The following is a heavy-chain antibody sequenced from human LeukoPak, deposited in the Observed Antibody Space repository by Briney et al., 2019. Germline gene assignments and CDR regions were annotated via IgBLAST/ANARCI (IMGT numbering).Heavy chain of an antibody. CDR1: GYTFTGYY. CDR3: ATGRLYYDRRGYYENDAFDL. Sequence: ASVKVSCKASGYTFTGYYMHWVRQAPGQGLEWMGRINPNSGGTNYAQKFQGRVIMTEDTSTDTAYMELSGLRSEDTAVYYCATGRLYYDRRGYYENDAFDLWGHGTRVTVTS. J-gene: IGHJ3*01. CDR2: INPNSGGT. V-gene: IGHV1-2*06. D-gene: IGHD3-22*01.